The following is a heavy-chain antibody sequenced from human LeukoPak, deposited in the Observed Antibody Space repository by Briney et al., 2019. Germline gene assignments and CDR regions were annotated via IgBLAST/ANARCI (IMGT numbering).Heavy chain of an antibody. CDR2: MNPNSGNT. V-gene: IGHV1-8*01. J-gene: IGHJ5*02. CDR3: ARPLVPAAPGWFDP. D-gene: IGHD2-2*01. Sequence: ASVKVSCKASGYTFTSYDINWVRQATGQGLEWMGWMNPNSGNTGYAQKFQGRVTMTRNTSIITAYMELSSLRSEDTAVYYCARPLVPAAPGWFDPWGQGTLVTVSS. CDR1: GYTFTSYD.